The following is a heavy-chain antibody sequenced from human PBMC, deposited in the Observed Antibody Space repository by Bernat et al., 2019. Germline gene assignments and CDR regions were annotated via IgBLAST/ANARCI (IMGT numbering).Heavy chain of an antibody. CDR2: INPNSGGT. D-gene: IGHD6-13*01. J-gene: IGHJ5*02. V-gene: IGHV1-2*04. Sequence: QVQLVQSGAEVKKPGSSVKVSCKASGYTFTGYYMHWVRQAPGQGLEWMGWINPNSGGTNYAQKFQGWVTMTRDTSISTAYMELSRLRSDDTAVYYCARAAGAAGPYWFDPWGQGTLVTVSS. CDR3: ARAAGAAGPYWFDP. CDR1: GYTFTGYY.